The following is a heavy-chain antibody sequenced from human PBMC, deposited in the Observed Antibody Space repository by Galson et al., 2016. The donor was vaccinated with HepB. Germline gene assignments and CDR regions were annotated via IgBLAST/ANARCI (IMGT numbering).Heavy chain of an antibody. J-gene: IGHJ6*02. CDR3: AKGPPPGFGNYYYYTGMDV. CDR1: QLTLTNNA. Sequence: SLRLSCAASQLTLTNNAMSWIRQAPGKGLEWVATIRGNAGEAYYVDSVKGRFTISRDNSENRLYLQMSSLRVDDAAVYYCAKGPPPGFGNYYYYTGMDVWGQGTTVTVSS. V-gene: IGHV3-23*01. CDR2: IRGNAGEA. D-gene: IGHD3-10*01.